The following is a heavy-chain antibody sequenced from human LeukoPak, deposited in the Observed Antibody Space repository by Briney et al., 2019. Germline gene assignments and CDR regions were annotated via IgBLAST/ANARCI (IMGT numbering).Heavy chain of an antibody. D-gene: IGHD3-22*01. Sequence: GASVKVSCKASGYTFTSYGISWVRQAPGQGLEWMGWISAYNGNTNYAQKLQGRVTMTTDTSTSTAYMELRSLRSDDTAVYYCARAGMNYYDSSGYYFWGQGTLVTVSS. CDR1: GYTFTSYG. CDR2: ISAYNGNT. CDR3: ARAGMNYYDSSGYYF. V-gene: IGHV1-18*01. J-gene: IGHJ4*02.